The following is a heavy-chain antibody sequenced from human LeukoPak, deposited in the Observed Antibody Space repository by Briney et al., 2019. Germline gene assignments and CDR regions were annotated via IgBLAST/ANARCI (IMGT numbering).Heavy chain of an antibody. D-gene: IGHD5-18*01. CDR3: AKGEAMDGILDY. CDR1: GFTFSNYA. CDR2: ISGTGGST. V-gene: IGHV3-23*01. Sequence: PGGSLRLSCAASGFTFSNYAMSWVRQAPGKGLEWVSAISGTGGSTYYADSVKGRFTISRDNAKNPLYLQMNSLRAEDTALYYCAKGEAMDGILDYWGQGTLVTVSS. J-gene: IGHJ4*02.